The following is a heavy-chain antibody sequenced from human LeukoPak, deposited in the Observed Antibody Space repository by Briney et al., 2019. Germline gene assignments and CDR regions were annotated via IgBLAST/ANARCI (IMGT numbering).Heavy chain of an antibody. CDR3: ARVNYDILTGYSGAVYYFDY. CDR2: INAGNGNT. V-gene: IGHV1-3*01. J-gene: IGHJ4*02. CDR1: GYTFTSYA. D-gene: IGHD3-9*01. Sequence: ASVKGSCKASGYTFTSYAMHWVRQAPGQRLEWMGWINAGNGNTKYSQKFQGRVTITRDTSASTAYMELSSLRSEDTAVYYCARVNYDILTGYSGAVYYFDYWGQGTLVTVSS.